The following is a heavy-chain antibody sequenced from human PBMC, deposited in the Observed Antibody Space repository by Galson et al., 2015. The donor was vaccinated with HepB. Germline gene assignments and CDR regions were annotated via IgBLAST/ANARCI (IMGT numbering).Heavy chain of an antibody. CDR2: INPSGGST. Sequence: GLEWMGIINPSGGSTSYAQKFQGRVTMTRDTSTSTVYMELSSLRSEDTAVYYCAREKGAAAVRGYYYYYYGMDVWGQGTTVTVSS. CDR3: AREKGAAAVRGYYYYYYGMDV. V-gene: IGHV1-46*01. J-gene: IGHJ6*02. D-gene: IGHD6-13*01.